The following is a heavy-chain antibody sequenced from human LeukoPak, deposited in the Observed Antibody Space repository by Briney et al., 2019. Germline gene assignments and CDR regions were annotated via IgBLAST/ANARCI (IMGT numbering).Heavy chain of an antibody. D-gene: IGHD2-8*01. Sequence: GGSLRLSCAASGFTFSIHAMNWVRQAPGKGLEWVSIIGGSGESTYYADSVKGRFTISRDNSKNTVFLQMNSLSRDDTAVYYCARRGGSNGWGAFDVWGQGTTITVSS. CDR2: IGGSGEST. CDR1: GFTFSIHA. J-gene: IGHJ3*01. CDR3: ARRGGSNGWGAFDV. V-gene: IGHV3-23*01.